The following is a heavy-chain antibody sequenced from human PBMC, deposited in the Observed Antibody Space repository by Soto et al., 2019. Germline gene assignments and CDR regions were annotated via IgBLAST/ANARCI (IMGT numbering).Heavy chain of an antibody. D-gene: IGHD7-27*01. Sequence: SETLSLTCTVSGGSISSGDYYWNWIRQPPGKGLEWIGYIYYSGSTYYNPSLKSRVTISVDTSKNQFSLKLSSVIAADTAVYYCARDPLGLGMDYWGQGTLVTVSS. CDR2: IYYSGST. CDR3: ARDPLGLGMDY. J-gene: IGHJ4*02. V-gene: IGHV4-30-4*08. CDR1: GGSISSGDYY.